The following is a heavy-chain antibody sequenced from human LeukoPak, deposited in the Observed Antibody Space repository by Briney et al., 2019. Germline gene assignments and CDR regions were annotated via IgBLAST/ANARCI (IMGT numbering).Heavy chain of an antibody. J-gene: IGHJ4*02. CDR2: IYYSGST. V-gene: IGHV4-31*03. CDR1: GGSISSGGYY. Sequence: SETLSLTCTVSGGSISSGGYYWSWIRQHPRKGLEWIGYIYYSGSTYYNPSLKSRVTISVDTSKNQFSLKLSSVTAADTAVYYCARVAGFGELLGFDYWGQGTLVTVSS. D-gene: IGHD3-10*01. CDR3: ARVAGFGELLGFDY.